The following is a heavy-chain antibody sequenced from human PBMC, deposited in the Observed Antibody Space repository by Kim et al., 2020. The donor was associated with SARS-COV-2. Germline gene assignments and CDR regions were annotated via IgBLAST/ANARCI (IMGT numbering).Heavy chain of an antibody. CDR2: DGTPP. CDR3: TRGPF. Sequence: DGTPPLYADSVQGRFTISRDNSKNALYLQMTGLRADDTGVYYCTRGPFWGQGTLVTVSS. J-gene: IGHJ4*02. V-gene: IGHV3-74*01.